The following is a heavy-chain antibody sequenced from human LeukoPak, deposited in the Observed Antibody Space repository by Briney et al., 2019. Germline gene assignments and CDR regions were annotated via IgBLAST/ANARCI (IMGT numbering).Heavy chain of an antibody. Sequence: PSETLSLTCTVSGGSISSSSYYWSWIRQPAGKGLEWIGRIYTSGSTNYNPSLKSRVTMSVDTSKNQFSLKLSSVTAADTAVYYCARDLGSLNYDILDAFDIWGQGTMVTVSS. D-gene: IGHD3-9*01. J-gene: IGHJ3*02. CDR3: ARDLGSLNYDILDAFDI. CDR2: IYTSGST. V-gene: IGHV4-61*02. CDR1: GGSISSSSYY.